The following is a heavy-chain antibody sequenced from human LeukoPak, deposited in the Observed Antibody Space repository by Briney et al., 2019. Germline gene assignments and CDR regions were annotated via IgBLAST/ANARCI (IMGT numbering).Heavy chain of an antibody. Sequence: SQTLSLTCAISGDSVSSNSAAWNWIRQSPSRGLEWLGRTYYRSKWSNDYAVSVKSRVIINTDTSKNQFSLQLNSVTPEDTAVYYCARGPQVVGYFYIDVWDKGSTVTVSS. J-gene: IGHJ6*03. CDR3: ARGPQVVGYFYIDV. CDR1: GDSVSSNSAA. D-gene: IGHD2-15*01. V-gene: IGHV6-1*01. CDR2: TYYRSKWSN.